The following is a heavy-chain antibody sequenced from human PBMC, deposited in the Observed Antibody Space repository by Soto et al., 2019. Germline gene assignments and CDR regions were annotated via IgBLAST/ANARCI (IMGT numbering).Heavy chain of an antibody. V-gene: IGHV1-69*02. CDR1: GGTFSSYT. J-gene: IGHJ4*02. CDR2: IIPILGIA. D-gene: IGHD4-17*01. Sequence: SVKVSCKASGGTFSSYTISWVRQAPGQGLEWMGRIIPILGIANYAQKFQGRVTITADKSTSTAYMELSSLRSEDTAVYYCARVPTETTFEANYYFDYWGQGTLVTVSS. CDR3: ARVPTETTFEANYYFDY.